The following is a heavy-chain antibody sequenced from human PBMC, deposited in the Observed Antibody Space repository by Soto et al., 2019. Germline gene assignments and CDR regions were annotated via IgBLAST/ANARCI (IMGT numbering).Heavy chain of an antibody. V-gene: IGHV1-18*01. Sequence: QVQLVQSGAEVKKPGASVKVSCKASGYTFTSYGISWVRQAPGQGLEWMGWINAYNGNTDYAQKLQGRVTMTTDTSTSTAYMELRSLRSDDTAVYYCARQGYDFWSGYKRTWYYYYMDGWGKGTTVTVS. J-gene: IGHJ6*03. CDR1: GYTFTSYG. D-gene: IGHD3-3*01. CDR3: ARQGYDFWSGYKRTWYYYYMDG. CDR2: INAYNGNT.